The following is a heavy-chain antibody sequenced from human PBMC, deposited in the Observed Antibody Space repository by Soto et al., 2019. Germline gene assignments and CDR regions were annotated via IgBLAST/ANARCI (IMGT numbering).Heavy chain of an antibody. Sequence: GGSLRLSCAASGFTFSNAWMSWVRQAPGKGLEWVGRIKSKTDGGTTDYAAPVKGRFTISRDDSKNTLYLQMNSLKTEDTAVYYCTTYYDFWSGYYAPYYYYMDVWGKGTTVTVSS. CDR1: GFTFSNAW. V-gene: IGHV3-15*01. CDR2: IKSKTDGGTT. CDR3: TTYYDFWSGYYAPYYYYMDV. J-gene: IGHJ6*03. D-gene: IGHD3-3*01.